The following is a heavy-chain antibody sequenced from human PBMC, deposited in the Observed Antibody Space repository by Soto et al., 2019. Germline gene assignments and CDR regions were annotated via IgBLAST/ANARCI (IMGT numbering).Heavy chain of an antibody. Sequence: LXLSCAASRFTFSSYCMHWVRQAPGKGLEWVSFISHNSDYTNYADSVRGRFTISRDNDKSSIYLQMNSLRADDTAVYYCANIHYGSLDYWGQGTLVTVSS. V-gene: IGHV3-21*05. D-gene: IGHD4-17*01. CDR3: ANIHYGSLDY. J-gene: IGHJ4*02. CDR1: RFTFSSYC. CDR2: ISHNSDYT.